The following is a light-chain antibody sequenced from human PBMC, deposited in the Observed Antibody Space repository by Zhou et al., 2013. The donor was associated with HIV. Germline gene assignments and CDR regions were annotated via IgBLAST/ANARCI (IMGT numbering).Light chain of an antibody. Sequence: DIVMTQSPLFLPVTPGEPASISCRSSQSLLHSNGHSYLDWYLQKPGQSPQLLIYVGSNRASGVPDRFSGSGSGTEFTLTISSLQPDDFATYYCQHCRSYAGTFGQGTKVEIK. V-gene: IGKV2-28*01. CDR2: VGS. CDR1: QSLLHSNGHSY. J-gene: IGKJ1*01. CDR3: QHCRSYAGT.